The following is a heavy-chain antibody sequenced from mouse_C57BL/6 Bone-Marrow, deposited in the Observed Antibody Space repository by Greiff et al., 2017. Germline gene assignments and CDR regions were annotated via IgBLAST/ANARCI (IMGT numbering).Heavy chain of an antibody. CDR1: GYAFTNYL. V-gene: IGHV1-54*01. J-gene: IGHJ2*01. CDR3: ARMVKGY. Sequence: QVQLQQSGAELVRPGTSVKVSCKASGYAFTNYLIEWVKQRPGQGLEWIGVINPGSGGTNSNEKFKGKATLTADKSSSTAYMQLSSLTSEDSAVYFCARMVKGYWGQGTTLTVSS. D-gene: IGHD2-2*01. CDR2: INPGSGGT.